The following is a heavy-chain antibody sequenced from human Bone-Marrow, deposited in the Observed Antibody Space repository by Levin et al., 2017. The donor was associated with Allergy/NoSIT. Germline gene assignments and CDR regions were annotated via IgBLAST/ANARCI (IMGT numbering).Heavy chain of an antibody. J-gene: IGHJ6*02. CDR3: ARASITIFGVVIIPVEYYYYGMDV. D-gene: IGHD3-3*01. V-gene: IGHV1-69*13. Sequence: VASVKVSCKASGGTFSSYAISWVRQAPGQGLEWMGGIIPIFGTANYAQKFQGRVTITADESTSTAYMELSSLRSEDTAVYYCARASITIFGVVIIPVEYYYYGMDVWGQGTTVTVSS. CDR2: IIPIFGTA. CDR1: GGTFSSYA.